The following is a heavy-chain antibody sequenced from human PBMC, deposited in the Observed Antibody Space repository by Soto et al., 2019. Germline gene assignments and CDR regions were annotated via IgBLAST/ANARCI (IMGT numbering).Heavy chain of an antibody. J-gene: IGHJ6*03. CDR1: GFTFTSSA. CDR3: AAGPSVPSYYYYYYYYMDV. Sequence: GASVKVSCKASGFTFTSSAMQWVRQARGQRLEWIGWIVVGSGNTNYAQKFQERVTITRDMSTSTAYMELSSLRSEDTAVYYCAAGPSVPSYYYYYYYYMDVWGKGTPVTVSS. CDR2: IVVGSGNT. D-gene: IGHD2-2*01. V-gene: IGHV1-58*02.